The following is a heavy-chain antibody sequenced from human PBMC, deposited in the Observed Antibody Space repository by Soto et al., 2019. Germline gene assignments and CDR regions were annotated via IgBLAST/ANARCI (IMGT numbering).Heavy chain of an antibody. CDR3: ARSITIFGVVTRGWFDP. J-gene: IGHJ5*02. CDR2: IYYSGST. Sequence: QVQLQESGPGLVKPSQTLSLTCTVSGGSISSGGYYWSWIRQHPGKGLEWIGYIYYSGSTYYNPSLKSRVTISVDTSKNQFSLKLSSVTAADTAVYYCARSITIFGVVTRGWFDPWGQGTLVTVSS. D-gene: IGHD3-3*01. V-gene: IGHV4-31*03. CDR1: GGSISSGGYY.